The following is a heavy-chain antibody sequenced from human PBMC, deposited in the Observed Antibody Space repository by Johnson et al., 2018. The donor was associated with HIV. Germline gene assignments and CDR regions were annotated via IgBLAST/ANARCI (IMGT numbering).Heavy chain of an antibody. CDR2: ISYDGTNQ. Sequence: QVQLVESGGGVVQPGTSLRLACAASGFTFSSFAMHWVRQAPGKGLEWVAFISYDGTNQYFPDSVRGRFTISRDNSRNTLFLQMNSLRAEDTAMYFCVRRFYDSSAFDVWGQGTLVTVSS. J-gene: IGHJ3*01. D-gene: IGHD3-22*01. CDR1: GFTFSSFA. CDR3: VRRFYDSSAFDV. V-gene: IGHV3-30-3*01.